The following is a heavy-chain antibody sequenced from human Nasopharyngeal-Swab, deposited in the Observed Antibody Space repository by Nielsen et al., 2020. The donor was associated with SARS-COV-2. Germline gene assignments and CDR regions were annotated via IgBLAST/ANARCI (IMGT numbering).Heavy chain of an antibody. CDR1: GFTFSDYY. Sequence: GESLKISCAASGFTFSDYYMSWIRQAPGKGLEWVGFIRSKAYGGTTEYAASVKGRFTISRDDSKSIAYLHMDSLKTEDTAVYYCITLDRLLSIDYWGQGTLVTVSS. CDR3: ITLDRLLSIDY. V-gene: IGHV3-49*03. D-gene: IGHD2-21*01. J-gene: IGHJ4*02. CDR2: IRSKAYGGTT.